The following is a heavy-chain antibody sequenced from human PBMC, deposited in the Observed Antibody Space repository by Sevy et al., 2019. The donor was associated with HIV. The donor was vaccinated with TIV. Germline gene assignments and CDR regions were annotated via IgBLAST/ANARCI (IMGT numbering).Heavy chain of an antibody. V-gene: IGHV3-7*01. CDR1: GFTFSSYW. J-gene: IGHJ4*02. D-gene: IGHD3-22*01. Sequence: GGSLRLSCAASGFTFSSYWMSWVRQAPGKGLEWVANIKQDGSEKYYVDSVKGRFTISRDNAKNSLYLQMNSLRAEDTAVYYCARDLGGNYYDSSGPFDYWCQGTLVTVSS. CDR3: ARDLGGNYYDSSGPFDY. CDR2: IKQDGSEK.